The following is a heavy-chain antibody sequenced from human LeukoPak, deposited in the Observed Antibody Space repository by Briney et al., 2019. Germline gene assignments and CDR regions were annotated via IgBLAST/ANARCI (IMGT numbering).Heavy chain of an antibody. Sequence: GGSLRLSCAASGFIFDDYAMSWVRQAPGKGLEWVANIMKDGSEKYYVDSVKGRFTISRDNANKLLYLQMNSLRAEDTDVYYCARVVLGNQSWFDPWGQGTLVTVSS. CDR1: GFIFDDYA. D-gene: IGHD3-16*01. CDR3: ARVVLGNQSWFDP. V-gene: IGHV3-7*01. CDR2: IMKDGSEK. J-gene: IGHJ5*02.